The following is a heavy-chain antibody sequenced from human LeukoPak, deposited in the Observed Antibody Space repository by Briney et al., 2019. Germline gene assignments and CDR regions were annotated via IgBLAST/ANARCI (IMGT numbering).Heavy chain of an antibody. CDR1: GFTFSSYW. CDR3: ARGGSNSWYGS. J-gene: IGHJ5*01. D-gene: IGHD2-15*01. CDR2: ITSDGSTT. Sequence: GGSLRLSCAASGFTFSSYWMHWVRQAPGKGLVWVSRITSDGSTTSPGDSVNARYTFSRDNAKNTLFLHMNSLRAEDTAVYYCARGGSNSWYGSWGQGTLVTVSS. V-gene: IGHV3-74*01.